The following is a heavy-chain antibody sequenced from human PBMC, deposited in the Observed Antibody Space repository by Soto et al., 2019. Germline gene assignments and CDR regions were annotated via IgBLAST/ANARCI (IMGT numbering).Heavy chain of an antibody. Sequence: GESLKISCQGSGYSFTSYWIGWVRQMPGKGLEWMGIIYPGDSDTRYSPSFQGQVTISADKSISTAYLQWSSLKASGTAMYYCARHVDYYGSGSYPLYYGMDVWGQGTTVTVSS. D-gene: IGHD3-10*01. J-gene: IGHJ6*02. CDR1: GYSFTSYW. V-gene: IGHV5-51*01. CDR2: IYPGDSDT. CDR3: ARHVDYYGSGSYPLYYGMDV.